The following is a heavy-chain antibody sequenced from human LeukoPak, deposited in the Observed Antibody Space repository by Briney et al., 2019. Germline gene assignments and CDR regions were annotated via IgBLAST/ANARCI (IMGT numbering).Heavy chain of an antibody. CDR3: ARDSSPDSATTYYDALDM. V-gene: IGHV3-7*01. CDR1: GFSFRRFW. CDR2: INGDGDGK. Sequence: GGSLRLTCAGSGFSFRRFWMTWVRQAPGRGLEWVANINGDGDGKRYADSVKDRFTISRDNARSLVFLQIHSLRDEDTALYYCARDSSPDSATTYYDALDMWGQGTMVTVSS. D-gene: IGHD1-1*01. J-gene: IGHJ3*02.